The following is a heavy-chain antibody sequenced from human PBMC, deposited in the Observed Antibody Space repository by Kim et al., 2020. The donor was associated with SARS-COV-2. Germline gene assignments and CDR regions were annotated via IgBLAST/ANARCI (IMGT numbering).Heavy chain of an antibody. D-gene: IGHD3-10*01. CDR2: TYYRSKWYN. CDR1: GDSVSSNSAA. J-gene: IGHJ5*02. Sequence: SQTLSLTCAISGDSVSSNSAAWNWIRQSPSRGLEWLGRTYYRSKWYNDYAVSVKSRITINPDTSKNQFSLQLNSVTPEDTAVYYCARGTLGITMVRGVIYSNWFDPWGQGTLVTVSS. V-gene: IGHV6-1*01. CDR3: ARGTLGITMVRGVIYSNWFDP.